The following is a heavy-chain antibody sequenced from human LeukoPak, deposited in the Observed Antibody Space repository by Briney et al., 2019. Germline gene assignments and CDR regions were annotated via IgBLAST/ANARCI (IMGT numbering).Heavy chain of an antibody. CDR3: ARPYYGMDV. V-gene: IGHV1-69*06. Sequence: ANYAQKFQGRVTITADKSTSTAYMELSSLRSEDTAVYYCARPYYGMDVWGQGTMVTVSS. J-gene: IGHJ6*02. CDR2: A.